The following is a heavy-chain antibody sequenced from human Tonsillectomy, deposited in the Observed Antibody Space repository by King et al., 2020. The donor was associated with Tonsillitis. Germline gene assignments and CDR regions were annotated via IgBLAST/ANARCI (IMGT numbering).Heavy chain of an antibody. CDR2: IYYSGTT. Sequence: VQLQESGPGLVKPSQTLSLTCTVSGGSISSGGSYWSWIRQHPGKGLEWIGYIYYSGTTYYNPSLKSRVTISVDTSKSQFSLKLGSVTAADTAVYYCARVAYRVGEEAGEYNCFDPWGQGTLVTVSS. D-gene: IGHD3-10*01. CDR3: ARVAYRVGEEAGEYNCFDP. V-gene: IGHV4-31*03. CDR1: GGSISSGGSY. J-gene: IGHJ5*02.